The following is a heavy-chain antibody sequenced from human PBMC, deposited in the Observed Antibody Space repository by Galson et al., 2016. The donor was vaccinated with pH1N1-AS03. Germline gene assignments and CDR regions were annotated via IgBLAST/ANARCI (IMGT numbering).Heavy chain of an antibody. V-gene: IGHV3-23*01. CDR3: AKTTGGVSKSGAFDV. J-gene: IGHJ3*01. CDR2: ISADGINT. CDR1: GFTFNTYA. Sequence: SLRLSCAASGFTFNTYAMNWVRRAPGKGLEWVSSISADGINTYYADSLKGRFTISRDNSRNTVSLQMNSLRVEDTAVYYCAKTTGGVSKSGAFDVWGQGTMVTVSS. D-gene: IGHD1-1*01.